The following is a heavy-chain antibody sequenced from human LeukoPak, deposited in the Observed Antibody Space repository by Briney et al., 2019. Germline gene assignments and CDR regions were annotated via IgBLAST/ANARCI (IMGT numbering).Heavy chain of an antibody. V-gene: IGHV4-59*01. CDR3: ARGMIAARPRGNFDY. CDR2: TYYSGST. D-gene: IGHD6-6*01. Sequence: SETLSLTCTVSGGSISSYYWSWIRQPPGKGLEWIGYTYYSGSTNYDPSLKSRVTISVDTSKNQFSLKLSSVTAADTAVYYCARGMIAARPRGNFDYWGQGTLVTVSS. J-gene: IGHJ4*02. CDR1: GGSISSYY.